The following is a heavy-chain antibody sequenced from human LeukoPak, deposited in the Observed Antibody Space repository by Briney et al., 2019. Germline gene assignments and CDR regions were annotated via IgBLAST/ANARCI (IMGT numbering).Heavy chain of an antibody. Sequence: SETLSLTCSVSGGSISSDYWSWIRQSPGRGLEWIGYMFYSGSPNYNPSLQSRVTISVDTSKNQFSLKVNSVTAADTAVYYCANSGLNRFEYWGQGALVTVSS. V-gene: IGHV4-59*03. CDR1: GGSISSDY. CDR3: ANSGLNRFEY. CDR2: MFYSGSP. D-gene: IGHD2-15*01. J-gene: IGHJ4*02.